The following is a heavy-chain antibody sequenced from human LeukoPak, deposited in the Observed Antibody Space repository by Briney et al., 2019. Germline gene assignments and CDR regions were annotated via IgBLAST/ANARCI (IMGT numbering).Heavy chain of an antibody. CDR3: AKGPYCSSTSCDPSFYMDV. CDR2: ISYDGSNK. J-gene: IGHJ6*03. D-gene: IGHD2-2*01. CDR1: GFTFSSYG. V-gene: IGHV3-30*18. Sequence: GGSLRLSCAASGFTFSSYGMHWVRQAPGKGLEWGAVISYDGSNKYYADSVKGRFTISRDNSEHTLYLQMNSLRAEDTAVYYGAKGPYCSSTSCDPSFYMDVWGKGTTVTVSS.